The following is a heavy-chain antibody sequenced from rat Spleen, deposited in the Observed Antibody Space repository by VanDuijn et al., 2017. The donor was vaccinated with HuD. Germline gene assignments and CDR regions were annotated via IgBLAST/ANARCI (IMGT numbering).Heavy chain of an antibody. D-gene: IGHD4-3*01. J-gene: IGHJ2*01. CDR1: GFNFNDYW. V-gene: IGHV4-2*01. Sequence: EVKLVESGGGLVQPGRSLKLSCAASGFNFNDYWMGWVRQAPGKGLEWIGEINKDSRKINYNPSLKDKFTISRDNAQNTLYLQMNKLGSEDTAIYYCVREEFGVRDWGQGVMVTVSS. CDR2: INKDSRKI. CDR3: VREEFGVRD.